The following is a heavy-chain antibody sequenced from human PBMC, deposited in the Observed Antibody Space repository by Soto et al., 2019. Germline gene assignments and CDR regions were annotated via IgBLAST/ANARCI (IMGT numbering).Heavy chain of an antibody. V-gene: IGHV3-53*02. D-gene: IGHD6-19*01. Sequence: EVQLVETGGGLIQPGGSLRLSCAASGFTVSSNYMSWVRQAPGKGLEWVSVIYSGGSTYYADSVKGRFTISGDNSKNTLYLQMNSLRAEDTAVYYCAGPSSGWSAHTGPGYFDLWGSGNMVTVSS. CDR1: GFTVSSNY. J-gene: IGHJ2*01. CDR2: IYSGGST. CDR3: AGPSSGWSAHTGPGYFDL.